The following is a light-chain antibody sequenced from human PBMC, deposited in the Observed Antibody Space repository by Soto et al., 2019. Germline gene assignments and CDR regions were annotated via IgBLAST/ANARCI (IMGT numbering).Light chain of an antibody. CDR1: QDITNY. Sequence: DIQMTQSPSSLSASIGDRVTITCQASQDITNYLNWYQEKPWKAPRLLIYDASNLETGVPSRFSGSGSGTDFTFTINSLQPEDIGTYYCQQFDHLPITFGQGTRLEIK. J-gene: IGKJ5*01. V-gene: IGKV1-33*01. CDR2: DAS. CDR3: QQFDHLPIT.